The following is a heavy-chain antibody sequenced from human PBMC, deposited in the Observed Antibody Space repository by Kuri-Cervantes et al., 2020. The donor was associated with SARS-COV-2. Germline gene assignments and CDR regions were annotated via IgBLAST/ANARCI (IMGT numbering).Heavy chain of an antibody. CDR3: ARVISGYCTNGVCPYYFDY. Sequence: GESLKISCAASGFTVSSNYMSWVRQAPGKGLEWVSVIYSGGSTYYADSVKGRFTISRDNSKNTLYLQMNSLRAEDTAVYYCARVISGYCTNGVCPYYFDYWGQGTLVTVSS. CDR2: IYSGGST. D-gene: IGHD2-8*01. CDR1: GFTVSSNY. J-gene: IGHJ4*02. V-gene: IGHV3-53*01.